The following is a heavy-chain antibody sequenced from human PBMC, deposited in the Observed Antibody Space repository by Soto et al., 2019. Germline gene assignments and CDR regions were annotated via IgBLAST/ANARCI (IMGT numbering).Heavy chain of an antibody. CDR2: IYYNGST. D-gene: IGHD3-22*01. V-gene: IGHV4-61*01. CDR1: GDSVSSGNYY. CDR3: AGLYPYESSGYHLNY. Sequence: PEETVSLTCTVSGDSVSSGNYYWSWIRQPPGKGLEWIGCIYYNGSTNYNPSLRSRVTISLDTSKNQFSLKLSSVTAADTSVFYCAGLYPYESSGYHLNYWGQGALVTVSS. J-gene: IGHJ4*02.